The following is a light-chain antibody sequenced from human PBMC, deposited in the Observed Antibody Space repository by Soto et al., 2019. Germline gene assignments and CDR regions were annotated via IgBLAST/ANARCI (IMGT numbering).Light chain of an antibody. J-gene: IGLJ1*01. CDR2: EGI. CDR1: SSTVGGFHV. Sequence: QSALTQPASVSGSPGQSITISCTGTSSTVGGFHVVSWYQQHPGKAPKVLIYEGIKRPSGVSNRFSGSNSGSTASLTISGLQAEDEADYYCCSYVGATTYVFGTGTKLTVL. V-gene: IGLV2-23*01. CDR3: CSYVGATTYV.